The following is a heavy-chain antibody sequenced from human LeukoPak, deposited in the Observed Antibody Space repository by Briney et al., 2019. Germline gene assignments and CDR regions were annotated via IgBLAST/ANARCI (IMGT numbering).Heavy chain of an antibody. J-gene: IGHJ6*03. V-gene: IGHV5-51*01. CDR2: IYPGDSDT. D-gene: IGHD1-26*01. CDR1: GCSFTSYW. CDR3: ARQDSGSYYGYYYYYMDV. Sequence: GESLEISCQSSGCSFTSYWIGWVRHMPGKGVEGMGIIYPGDSDTRYNPSFQGQVTISVDKSISTAYLQWNSLKASDTAMYYCARQDSGSYYGYYYYYMDVWGKGTTVTVSS.